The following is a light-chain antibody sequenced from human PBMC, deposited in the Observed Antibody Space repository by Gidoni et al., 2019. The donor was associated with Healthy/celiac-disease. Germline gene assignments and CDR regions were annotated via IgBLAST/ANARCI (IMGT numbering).Light chain of an antibody. Sequence: DIQMTQSQSSLSASVGDRVTITCRASQSMSSYLNWYQQKPGKAPQLLIYAASSLQSGVPSRFSGSGSGTDFTLTISSLQPEDFATYYCQQSYSTPPVTFGQGTKVEIK. V-gene: IGKV1-39*01. CDR2: AAS. CDR1: QSMSSY. J-gene: IGKJ1*01. CDR3: QQSYSTPPVT.